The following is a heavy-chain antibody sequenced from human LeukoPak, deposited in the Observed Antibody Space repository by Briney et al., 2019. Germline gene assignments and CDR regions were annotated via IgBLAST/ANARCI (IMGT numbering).Heavy chain of an antibody. CDR2: IYHSGST. Sequence: SGTLSLTCAVSGDSVITTNWWTWVRQPPGKGLEWIGEIYHSGSTNYNPSLKSRVTISVDKSKNQFSLHLSSVTAADTAVYYCARQVIPGWFDPWGQGTLVTVSS. V-gene: IGHV4-4*02. CDR3: ARQVIPGWFDP. D-gene: IGHD2-21*01. CDR1: GDSVITTNW. J-gene: IGHJ5*02.